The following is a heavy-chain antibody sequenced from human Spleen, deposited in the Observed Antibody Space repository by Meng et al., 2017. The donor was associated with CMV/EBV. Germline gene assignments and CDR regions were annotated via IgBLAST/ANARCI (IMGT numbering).Heavy chain of an antibody. CDR1: GFTFSSYS. D-gene: IGHD2-2*01. CDR2: ISSSSSYI. J-gene: IGHJ4*02. Sequence: EVQLVESGXXXXXPXXAXXPSCAASGFTFSSYSMNWVRQAPGKGLEWVSSISSSSSYIYYADSVKGRFTISRDNAKNSLYLQMNSLRAEDTAVYYCARVVRQPAATGKFDYWGQGTLVTVSS. V-gene: IGHV3-21*01. CDR3: ARVVRQPAATGKFDY.